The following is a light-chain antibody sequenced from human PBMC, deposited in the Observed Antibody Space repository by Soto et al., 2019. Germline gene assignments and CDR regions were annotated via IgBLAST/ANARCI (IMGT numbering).Light chain of an antibody. CDR1: QGISSC. CDR3: QQANSPLT. CDR2: AAA. J-gene: IGKJ4*01. Sequence: DIQMTQSPSSVSASLGDRVTITCRASQGISSCLAWYQQKPGKAPKLLIYAAATLQSGVPSRVSGSGSGTDFTLNISSLQPEDFATYYCQQANSPLTFGGGTKVESK. V-gene: IGKV1-12*01.